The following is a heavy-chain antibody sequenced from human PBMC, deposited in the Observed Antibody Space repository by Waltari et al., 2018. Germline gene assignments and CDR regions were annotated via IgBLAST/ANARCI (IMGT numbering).Heavy chain of an antibody. CDR3: AKQSPSYTRGWYPLES. CDR2: IYSGGNT. D-gene: IGHD6-19*01. J-gene: IGHJ4*02. V-gene: IGHV3-53*01. CDR1: GFTVRTHL. Sequence: EVQLVESGGNLIQPGGSLRLSSAASGFTVRTHLNSWVRQAPGKGLECVSIIYSGGNTYYAGSVKGRFTISRDNYKNMVYLEMNSLRAEDTAVYYCAKQSPSYTRGWYPLESWGPGTLVTVSP.